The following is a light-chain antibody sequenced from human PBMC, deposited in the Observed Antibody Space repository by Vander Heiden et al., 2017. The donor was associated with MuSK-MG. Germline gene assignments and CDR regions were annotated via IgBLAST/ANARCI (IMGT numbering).Light chain of an antibody. Sequence: DLVLPPSPASLPVSLGERATINCKSSQSVLYSSNNKNYLAWYQQKPGQPPKLLIYWASTRESGVPDRFSGSGSGTDFTLTISSLQAEDVAVYYCQQDYSTPPTFGQGTKVEIK. V-gene: IGKV4-1*01. J-gene: IGKJ1*01. CDR1: QSVLYSSNNKNY. CDR3: QQDYSTPPT. CDR2: WAS.